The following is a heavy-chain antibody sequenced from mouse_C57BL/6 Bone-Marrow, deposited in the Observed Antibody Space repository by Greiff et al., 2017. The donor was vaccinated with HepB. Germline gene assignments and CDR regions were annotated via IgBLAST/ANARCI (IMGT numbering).Heavy chain of an antibody. CDR1: GYAFTNYL. J-gene: IGHJ2*01. D-gene: IGHD1-1*01. Sequence: QVQLQQSGAELVRPGTSVKVSCKASGYAFTNYLIEWVKQRPGQGLEWIGVINPGSGGTNYNEKFKGKATLTADKSSSTAYMQLSSLTSEGSAVYFCARDTVVATNFDYWGQGTTLTVSS. V-gene: IGHV1-54*01. CDR3: ARDTVVATNFDY. CDR2: INPGSGGT.